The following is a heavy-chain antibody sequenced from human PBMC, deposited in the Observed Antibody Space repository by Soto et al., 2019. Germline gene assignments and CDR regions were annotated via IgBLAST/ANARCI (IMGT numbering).Heavy chain of an antibody. Sequence: SETLSLTCTVSGGSISSYYWSWIRQPAGKGLEWIGRIYTSGSTNYNPSLKSRVTMSVDTSKNQFSLKLSSVTAADTAVYYCASDPVAYYYGSEFYYYYYGMDVWGQGTTVTVSS. CDR2: IYTSGST. J-gene: IGHJ6*02. CDR1: GGSISSYY. V-gene: IGHV4-4*07. D-gene: IGHD3-10*01. CDR3: ASDPVAYYYGSEFYYYYYGMDV.